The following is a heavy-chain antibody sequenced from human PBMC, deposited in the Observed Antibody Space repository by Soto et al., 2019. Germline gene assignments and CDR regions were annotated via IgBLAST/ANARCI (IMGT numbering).Heavy chain of an antibody. Sequence: SETLSLTCTVSGGSISSGDYYWSWIRQHPGKGLEWIGYIHNSGTTYYIPPLKSRVTMAVDTSKNQLSLKLTSVTAADTAVYYCARGVTFGGVIAPRFDPWGQGTLVTVSS. CDR2: IHNSGTT. CDR1: GGSISSGDYY. J-gene: IGHJ5*02. D-gene: IGHD3-16*02. CDR3: ARGVTFGGVIAPRFDP. V-gene: IGHV4-31*03.